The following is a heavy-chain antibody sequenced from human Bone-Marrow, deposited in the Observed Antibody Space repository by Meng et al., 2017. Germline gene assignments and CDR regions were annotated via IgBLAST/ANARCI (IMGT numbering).Heavy chain of an antibody. CDR3: AVPYGDAFDI. V-gene: IGHV1-2*02. CDR2: INPNSGGT. D-gene: IGHD2-8*01. J-gene: IGHJ3*02. Sequence: ASVKVSCKASGGTFSSYAISWVRQAPGQGLEWMGWINPNSGGTNYAQKFQGRVTMTRDTSISTAYMELSRLRSDDTAVYCCAVPYGDAFDIWGQGTMVTVSS. CDR1: GGTFSSYA.